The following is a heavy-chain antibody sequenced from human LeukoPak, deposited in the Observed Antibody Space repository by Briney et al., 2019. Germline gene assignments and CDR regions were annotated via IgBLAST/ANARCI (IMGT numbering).Heavy chain of an antibody. D-gene: IGHD3-9*01. CDR2: IYYSGST. CDR1: GGSINSSSYY. V-gene: IGHV4-39*07. CDR3: ARQKAYDLLTAAGYYFDF. Sequence: SETLSLTCTVSGGSINSSSYYWGWIRQPPGKGLEWVGSIYYSGSTYYNPSLKSRVTISVDSSKNQFSLQLSSVTAADTAVYYCARQKAYDLLTAAGYYFDFWGQGTLVTVSS. J-gene: IGHJ4*02.